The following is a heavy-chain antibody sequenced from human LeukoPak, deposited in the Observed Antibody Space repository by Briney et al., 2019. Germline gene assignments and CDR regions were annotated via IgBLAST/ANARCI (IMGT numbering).Heavy chain of an antibody. Sequence: GGSLRLSCAASGFTFSSYAMSWVRQAPGKGLEWVSDINGSRGSAYYADSVKGRFTISRDNSKNTLYLQMNSLRAEDTAVYYCAKRIQSAMATGYWGQGTLVTVSS. D-gene: IGHD5-18*01. CDR1: GFTFSSYA. V-gene: IGHV3-23*01. CDR2: INGSRGSA. J-gene: IGHJ4*02. CDR3: AKRIQSAMATGY.